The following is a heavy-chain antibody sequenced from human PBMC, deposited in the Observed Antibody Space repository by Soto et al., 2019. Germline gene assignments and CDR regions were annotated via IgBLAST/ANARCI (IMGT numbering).Heavy chain of an antibody. J-gene: IGHJ6*02. Sequence: ASVKVSCKASGYTFTINGISGVLQSPLQGLDGMGCISGCNGNTNYAQKLQGRVTMTTDKYTSTAYMELRSLRSDDTAVYYCAREGSGRYYDYYYGMDVWGQGTTVTVSS. CDR1: GYTFTING. V-gene: IGHV1-18*04. D-gene: IGHD1-26*01. CDR3: AREGSGRYYDYYYGMDV. CDR2: ISGCNGNT.